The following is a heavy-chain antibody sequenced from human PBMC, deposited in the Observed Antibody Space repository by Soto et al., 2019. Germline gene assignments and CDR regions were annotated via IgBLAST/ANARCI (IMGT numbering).Heavy chain of an antibody. CDR1: GFTFSSYA. V-gene: IGHV3-23*01. CDR3: AKSTAVAPSNFDY. CDR2: ISGSGGST. Sequence: GGSLRLSCAASGFTFSSYAMSWVRQAPGKGLEWVSAISGSGGSTYYADSVKGRFTISRDNSKNTLYLQMNSLRAEDTSVYYCAKSTAVAPSNFDYWGQGTLVTVSS. D-gene: IGHD6-19*01. J-gene: IGHJ4*02.